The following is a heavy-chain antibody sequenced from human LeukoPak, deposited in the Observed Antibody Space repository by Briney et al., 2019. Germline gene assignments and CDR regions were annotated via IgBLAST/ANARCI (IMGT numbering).Heavy chain of an antibody. D-gene: IGHD3-9*01. Sequence: GASVKVSCKASGYTFTSYDINWVRQATGQGLEWMGWMNPNSGNTGYAQKFQGRVTMTSNTSMSTAYMELSSLRSEDTAVYYCARVGYYDILTGYYTYYYYYMDVWGKGTTVTISS. V-gene: IGHV1-8*01. J-gene: IGHJ6*03. CDR3: ARVGYYDILTGYYTYYYYYMDV. CDR1: GYTFTSYD. CDR2: MNPNSGNT.